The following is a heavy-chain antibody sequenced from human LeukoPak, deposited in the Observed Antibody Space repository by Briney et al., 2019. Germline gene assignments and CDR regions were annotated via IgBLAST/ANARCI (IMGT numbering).Heavy chain of an antibody. CDR3: ARDRLRYSSSWSVDY. D-gene: IGHD6-13*01. J-gene: IGHJ4*02. CDR2: IRYDGSNK. Sequence: GGSLRLSCAASGFTFSSYGMHWVRQAPGKGLEWVAFIRYDGSNKYYADSVKGRFTISRDNSKNTLYLQMNSLRAEDTAVYYCARDRLRYSSSWSVDYWGQGTLVTVSS. CDR1: GFTFSSYG. V-gene: IGHV3-30*02.